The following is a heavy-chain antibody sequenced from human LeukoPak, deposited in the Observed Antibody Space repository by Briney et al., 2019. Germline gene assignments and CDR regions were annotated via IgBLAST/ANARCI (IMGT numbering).Heavy chain of an antibody. D-gene: IGHD1-26*01. Sequence: SQTLSLTCTVSGGSISSGSYYWSWIRQPAGKGLEWIGRIYTSGSTTYNSSLKSRVTISLDTSKNHFSLRLSSVAAADTAVYYCARDREVGATGYYFDYWGQGTLVTVSS. CDR1: GGSISSGSYY. J-gene: IGHJ4*02. CDR3: ARDREVGATGYYFDY. CDR2: IYTSGST. V-gene: IGHV4-61*02.